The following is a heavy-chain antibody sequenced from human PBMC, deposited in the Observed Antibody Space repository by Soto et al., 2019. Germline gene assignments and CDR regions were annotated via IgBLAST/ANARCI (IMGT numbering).Heavy chain of an antibody. CDR3: ATHRYSSGTSGYYTSDY. V-gene: IGHV4-39*01. Sequence: SESLSLTCSVSGDLISNTPYYGSWVLQAPGKGLELVGSIYFSGSGTSHYNPALKSRVTISVDTSKSQFSLKLTSVTAADTPVYYCATHRYSSGTSGYYTSDYWCQGTLVTVFS. CDR1: GDLISNTPYY. D-gene: IGHD3-3*01. J-gene: IGHJ4*02. CDR2: IYFSGSGTS.